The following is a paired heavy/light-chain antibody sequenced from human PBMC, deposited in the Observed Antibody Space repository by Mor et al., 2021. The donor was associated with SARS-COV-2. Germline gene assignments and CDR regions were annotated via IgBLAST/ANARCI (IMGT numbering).Heavy chain of an antibody. CDR3: ARALDYDYVWGSYRRGRYFDY. CDR1: GGSFSGYY. Sequence: QVQLQQWGAGLLKPSETLSLTCAVYGGSFSGYYWSWIRQPPGKGLEWIGEINHSGSTNYNPSLKSRVTISVDTSKNQFSLKLSSVTAADTAVYYCARALDYDYVWGSYRRGRYFDYWGQGTLVTVSS. J-gene: IGHJ4*02. V-gene: IGHV4-34*01. CDR2: INHSGST. D-gene: IGHD3-16*02.
Light chain of an antibody. J-gene: IGKJ2*01. V-gene: IGKV1-5*03. CDR2: KAS. Sequence: DIQMTQSPSTLSASVGDRVTITCRASQSISSWLAWYQQKPGKAPKLLIYKASSLESGVPSRFSGSGSGTEFTLTISSLQPDDFATYYCQQYNSYAPGPYTFGQGTKLEIK. CDR1: QSISSW. CDR3: QQYNSYAPGPYT.